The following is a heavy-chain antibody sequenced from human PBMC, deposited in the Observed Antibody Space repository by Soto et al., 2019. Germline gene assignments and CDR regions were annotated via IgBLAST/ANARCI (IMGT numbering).Heavy chain of an antibody. J-gene: IGHJ4*02. CDR3: ARHIGAYYDNNGYPYFDY. D-gene: IGHD3-22*01. CDR2: IYPGDFDT. Sequence: GESLKISCKGSGYSFSNYWIAWVRQMPGKGLEWMGIIYPGDFDTRYSPSFQGQGTISADKSMSTAYLQWSSLKASDSAMYYCARHIGAYYDNNGYPYFDYWGKGPRVTASS. CDR1: GYSFSNYW. V-gene: IGHV5-51*01.